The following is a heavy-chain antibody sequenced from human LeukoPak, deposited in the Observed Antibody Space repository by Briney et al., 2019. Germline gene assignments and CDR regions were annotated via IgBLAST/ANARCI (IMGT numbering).Heavy chain of an antibody. CDR2: ISYDGSNI. CDR3: AKDREGSGYYFDY. Sequence: PGGSLRLSCAASGFTFSTYDMHWVRQAPGKGLEWVAIISYDGSNIYYADSVKGRFTISRDNSKNTLYLQMNSLRAEDTALYYCAKDREGSGYYFDYWGQGTLVTVSS. J-gene: IGHJ4*02. CDR1: GFTFSTYD. D-gene: IGHD3-22*01. V-gene: IGHV3-30*18.